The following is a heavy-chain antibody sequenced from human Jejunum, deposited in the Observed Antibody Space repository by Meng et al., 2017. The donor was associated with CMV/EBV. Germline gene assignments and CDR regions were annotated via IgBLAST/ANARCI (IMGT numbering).Heavy chain of an antibody. Sequence: SGFTFSDHHMDWVRQAPGKGLEWVGRIKNKADNYVTEYAASVRGRFTISRDVPRNSLYLQMNSLKSEDTALYYCGRDSMKGGGFDCWGQGILVTVSS. CDR3: GRDSMKGGGFDC. D-gene: IGHD3-10*01. J-gene: IGHJ4*02. V-gene: IGHV3-72*01. CDR1: GFTFSDHH. CDR2: IKNKADNYVT.